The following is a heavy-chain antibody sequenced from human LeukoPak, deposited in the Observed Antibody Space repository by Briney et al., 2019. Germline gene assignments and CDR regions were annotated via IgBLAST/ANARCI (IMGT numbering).Heavy chain of an antibody. Sequence: GGSLRLSCAASGFTFDDYAMPWVRQAPGKGLKWVSGISWNRGRIGCAHSVKGRSTIYRDNAKNSLYMQRHSLRAEDPALYYCARIAAAGNFFDYWGQGILVTVSS. CDR2: ISWNRGRI. V-gene: IGHV3-9*01. J-gene: IGHJ4*02. CDR1: GFTFDDYA. D-gene: IGHD6-13*01. CDR3: ARIAAAGNFFDY.